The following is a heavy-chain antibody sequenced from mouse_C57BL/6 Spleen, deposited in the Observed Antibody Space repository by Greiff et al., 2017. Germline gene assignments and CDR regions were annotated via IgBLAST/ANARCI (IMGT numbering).Heavy chain of an antibody. Sequence: EVHLVESGPGLVKPSQSLSLTCSVTGYSITSGYYWNWIRQFPGNKLEWMGYISYDGSNNYNPSLKNRISITRDTSKNQFFLKLNSVTTEDTATYYCARDGTGTFSYFDVWGTGTTVTVSS. CDR2: ISYDGSN. CDR3: ARDGTGTFSYFDV. D-gene: IGHD4-1*01. V-gene: IGHV3-6*01. CDR1: GYSITSGYY. J-gene: IGHJ1*03.